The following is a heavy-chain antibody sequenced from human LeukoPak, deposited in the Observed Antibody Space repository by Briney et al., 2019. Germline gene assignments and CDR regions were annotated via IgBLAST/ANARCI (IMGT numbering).Heavy chain of an antibody. J-gene: IGHJ4*02. CDR2: IIPIFGTA. CDR3: ARGYGTKPYYFDY. D-gene: IGHD1-7*01. CDR1: GYTFTSYG. V-gene: IGHV1-69*05. Sequence: SVKVSCKASGYTFTSYGISWVRQAPGQGLEWMGRIIPIFGTANYAQKFQGRVTITTDESTSTAYMELSSLRSEDTAVYYCARGYGTKPYYFDYWGQGALVTVSS.